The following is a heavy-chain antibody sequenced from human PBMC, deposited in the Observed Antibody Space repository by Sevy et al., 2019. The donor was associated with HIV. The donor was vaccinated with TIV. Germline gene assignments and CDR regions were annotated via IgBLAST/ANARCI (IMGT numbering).Heavy chain of an antibody. CDR2: FDPEDGET. CDR1: GYTLTGFS. V-gene: IGHV1-24*01. Sequence: ASVKVSCKVTGYTLTGFSMHWVRQTPGKGLEWMGTFDPEDGETIYAQKFQGRVIMTVDTSADTAHMDLSSLTSEDTAVYYCATTKDYYDSSGYPFDYWGQGTLVTVSS. D-gene: IGHD3-22*01. CDR3: ATTKDYYDSSGYPFDY. J-gene: IGHJ4*02.